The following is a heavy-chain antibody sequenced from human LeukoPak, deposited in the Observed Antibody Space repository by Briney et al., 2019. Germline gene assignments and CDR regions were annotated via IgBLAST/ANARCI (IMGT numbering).Heavy chain of an antibody. CDR2: IYPGDSGT. Sequence: GESLKISCKGSGYSFTSYWIGWVRQMPGKGLEWMGIIYPGDSGTRYSPSFQRQVTISADKSISTDYLQWSSLKASDTAMYYCARQRDDYVWGSYRSLQYFDYWGQGTLVTVSS. V-gene: IGHV5-51*01. CDR1: GYSFTSYW. J-gene: IGHJ4*02. D-gene: IGHD3-16*02. CDR3: ARQRDDYVWGSYRSLQYFDY.